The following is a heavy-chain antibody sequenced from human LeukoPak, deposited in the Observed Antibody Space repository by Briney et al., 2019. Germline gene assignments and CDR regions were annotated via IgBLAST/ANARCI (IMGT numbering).Heavy chain of an antibody. CDR3: ARRGAGELFNWFDP. Sequence: GESLKISCKGSGYSFTSYWIGWMRQMPGKGLEWMGTLYPGDSDTRYSPSFQGQVTISADKSISIAYLQWSSLKASDTAMYYCARRGAGELFNWFDPWGQGTLVTVSS. V-gene: IGHV5-51*01. CDR1: GYSFTSYW. CDR2: LYPGDSDT. J-gene: IGHJ5*02. D-gene: IGHD1-26*01.